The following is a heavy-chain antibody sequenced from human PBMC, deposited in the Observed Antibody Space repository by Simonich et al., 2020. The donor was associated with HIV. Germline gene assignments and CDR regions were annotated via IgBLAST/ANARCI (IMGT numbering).Heavy chain of an antibody. CDR3: ARRDRELILYFDY. D-gene: IGHD3-3*01. CDR2: INHSGIN. Sequence: QVQLQQWGAGLLKPSETLSLTCAVYGGSFSGYYWSWIRQPPGKGLEWIGEINHSGINNYKESLTSRATIAVDKSKNQFSLKLSSVTAADTAIYYCARRDRELILYFDYWGQGNLVTVSS. CDR1: GGSFSGYY. V-gene: IGHV4-34*01. J-gene: IGHJ4*02.